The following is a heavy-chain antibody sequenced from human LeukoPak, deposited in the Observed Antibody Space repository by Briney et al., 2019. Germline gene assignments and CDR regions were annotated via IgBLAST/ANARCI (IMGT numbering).Heavy chain of an antibody. CDR2: ISSSSSTI. CDR3: AKDELLWFGELSPHNWFDP. V-gene: IGHV3-48*01. CDR1: GFTFSSYS. J-gene: IGHJ5*02. Sequence: GGSLRLSCAASGFTFSSYSMNWVRQAPGKGLEWVSYISSSSSTIYYADSVKGRFTISRDNSKNTLYLQMNSLRAEDTAVYYCAKDELLWFGELSPHNWFDPWGQGTLVTVSS. D-gene: IGHD3-10*01.